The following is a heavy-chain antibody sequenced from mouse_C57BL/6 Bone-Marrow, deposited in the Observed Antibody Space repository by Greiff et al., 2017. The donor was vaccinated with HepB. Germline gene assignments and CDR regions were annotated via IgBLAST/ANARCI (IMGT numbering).Heavy chain of an antibody. V-gene: IGHV3-6*01. CDR2: ISYDGSN. CDR3: AKERDSSGPFAY. CDR1: GYSITSGYY. J-gene: IGHJ3*01. Sequence: EVQLQQSGPGLVKPSQSLSLTCSVTGYSITSGYYWNWIRQFPGNKLEWMGYISYDGSNNYNPSLKNRISITRDTSKNQFFLKLNSVTTEDTATYYCAKERDSSGPFAYWGQGTLVTVSA. D-gene: IGHD3-2*02.